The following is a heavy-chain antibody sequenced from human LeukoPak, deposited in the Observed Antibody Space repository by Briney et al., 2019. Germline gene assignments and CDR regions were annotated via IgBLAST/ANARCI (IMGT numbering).Heavy chain of an antibody. CDR3: ARSLVRAGPAGY. CDR2: IIPIFGTA. D-gene: IGHD2-2*01. Sequence: SVKVSCKASGGTFSSYAISWVRQAPGQGLEWMGRIIPIFGTANYAQKFQGRVTITTDESTTTANLELSSLRSEDTAVYYCARSLVRAGPAGYWGQGTLVTVSS. J-gene: IGHJ4*02. V-gene: IGHV1-69*05. CDR1: GGTFSSYA.